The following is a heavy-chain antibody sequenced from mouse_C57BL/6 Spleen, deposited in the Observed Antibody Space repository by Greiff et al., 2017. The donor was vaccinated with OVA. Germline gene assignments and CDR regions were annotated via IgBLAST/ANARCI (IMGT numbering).Heavy chain of an antibody. J-gene: IGHJ3*01. CDR3: ARQNSSNYYGIAWFAY. Sequence: EVQVVESGGGLVKPGGSLKLSCAASGFTFSDYGMHWVRQAPEKGLAWVAYISSGSSTIYYADTVKGRFTISRDNAKNTLFLQMTSLRSEDTAMYYCARQNSSNYYGIAWFAYWGQGTLVTVSA. D-gene: IGHD1-1*01. CDR1: GFTFSDYG. CDR2: ISSGSSTI. V-gene: IGHV5-17*01.